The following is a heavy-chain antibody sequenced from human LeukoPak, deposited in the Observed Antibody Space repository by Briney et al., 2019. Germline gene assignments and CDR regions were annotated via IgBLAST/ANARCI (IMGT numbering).Heavy chain of an antibody. D-gene: IGHD3-22*01. CDR3: ARVSSGYYMHYFDY. CDR1: GGTFSSYA. Sequence: ASVKVSCKASGGTFSSYAISWVRQAPGQGLEWMGWISGYNGNTNYAQKLQGRVTMTTDTSTSTAYMELRSLRSDDTAVYYCARVSSGYYMHYFDYWGQGTLVTVSS. J-gene: IGHJ4*02. CDR2: ISGYNGNT. V-gene: IGHV1-18*01.